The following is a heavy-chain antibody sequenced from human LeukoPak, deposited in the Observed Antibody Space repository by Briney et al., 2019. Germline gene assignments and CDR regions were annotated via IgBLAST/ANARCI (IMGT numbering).Heavy chain of an antibody. J-gene: IGHJ4*02. D-gene: IGHD1-26*01. CDR1: GYSISSGYY. CDR3: ARVGWELPFDC. CDR2: IYHSGNT. Sequence: SETLSLTCAVSGYSISSGYYWGWIRQPPGKGLEWIGSIYHSGNTYYNPSLKSRVTLSVDTSKNQFSLNLSSVTAADTAVYYCARVGWELPFDCWGQGTLVTVSS. V-gene: IGHV4-38-2*01.